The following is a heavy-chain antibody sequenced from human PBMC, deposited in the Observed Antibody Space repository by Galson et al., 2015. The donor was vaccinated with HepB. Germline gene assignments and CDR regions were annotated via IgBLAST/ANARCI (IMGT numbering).Heavy chain of an antibody. CDR2: IKSKTDGETR. CDR1: GFTFRNAW. Sequence: SLRLSCAASGFTFRNAWMSWVRQAPGKGLEWVGRIKSKTDGETRNYAAPVKGRFSISRDDSKNTLYLQMNSLKNEDTAVYYCATGAGQYCSGGLCYTDYWGQGTLVTVSS. CDR3: ATGAGQYCSGGLCYTDY. J-gene: IGHJ4*02. V-gene: IGHV3-15*01. D-gene: IGHD2-15*01.